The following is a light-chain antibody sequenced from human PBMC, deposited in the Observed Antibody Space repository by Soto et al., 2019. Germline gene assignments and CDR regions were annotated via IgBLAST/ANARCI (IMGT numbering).Light chain of an antibody. V-gene: IGLV2-14*01. J-gene: IGLJ3*02. Sequence: QSVLTQPASVSGSPGQSITISCTGTSSDVGGYNYVSWYQQHPGKAPKLMIYDVSNRPSGVSNRFSGSKSGNTASLTISGLHAEDEADYYCSSYTSSSRVFGGGTKVTVL. CDR3: SSYTSSSRV. CDR2: DVS. CDR1: SSDVGGYNY.